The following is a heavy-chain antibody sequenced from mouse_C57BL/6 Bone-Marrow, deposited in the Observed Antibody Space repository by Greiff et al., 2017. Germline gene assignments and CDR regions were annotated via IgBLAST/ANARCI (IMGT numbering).Heavy chain of an antibody. CDR1: GFSLSTFGMG. CDR2: IWWDDDK. V-gene: IGHV8-8*01. J-gene: IGHJ2*01. Sequence: QVTLKVSGPGILQPSQTLSLTCSFSGFSLSTFGMGVGWIRQPSGKGLEWLAPIWWDDDKYYHPALKSRLTLSKDTTKNQVVLKNAKVDTADTATYYCARIRGWNYGSQDYRGQGTTLTGSS. CDR3: ARIRGWNYGSQDY. D-gene: IGHD1-1*01.